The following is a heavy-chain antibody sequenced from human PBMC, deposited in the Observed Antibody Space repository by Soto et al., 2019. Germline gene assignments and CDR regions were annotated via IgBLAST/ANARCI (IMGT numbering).Heavy chain of an antibody. J-gene: IGHJ5*02. Sequence: QVQLVQSGAEVKKPGASVKVSCKASGYTFTSYYMHWVRQAPGQGLEWMGIINPSGGSTSYAQKCTGRVTMTRDTCTRTVYMELSSLGSEDTAVYYCARVYHGDTRYGYVGNDWCAPWGQGTLVTVSP. V-gene: IGHV1-46*03. CDR3: ARVYHGDTRYGYVGNDWCAP. CDR1: GYTFTSYY. CDR2: INPSGGST. D-gene: IGHD5-18*01.